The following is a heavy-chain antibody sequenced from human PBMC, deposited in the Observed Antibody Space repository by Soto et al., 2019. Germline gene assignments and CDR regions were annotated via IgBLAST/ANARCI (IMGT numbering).Heavy chain of an antibody. Sequence: PSETLSLTCAVYGGSFSGYYWSWIRQPPGKGLEWIGEINHSGSTNYNPSLKSRVTISVDTSKNQFSLELSSVTAADTAVYYCARGIPLYYYDSSGYSDYWGKGTLVPVSS. V-gene: IGHV4-34*01. CDR1: GGSFSGYY. CDR3: ARGIPLYYYDSSGYSDY. J-gene: IGHJ4*02. D-gene: IGHD3-22*01. CDR2: INHSGST.